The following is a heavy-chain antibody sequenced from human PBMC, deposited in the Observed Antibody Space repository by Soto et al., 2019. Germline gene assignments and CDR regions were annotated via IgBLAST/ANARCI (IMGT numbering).Heavy chain of an antibody. D-gene: IGHD3-22*01. J-gene: IGHJ1*01. Sequence: ESGGGVVQPGRSLRLSCAASGFTFSTYVMHWVRQAPGKGLEWVAGISYDGNSEHYADSVKGRFTISRDNSKNTLYVQMDTLRVEDTAVYYCATEDHSSGHAGTFHNWGQGTLVTVSS. CDR2: ISYDGNSE. CDR3: ATEDHSSGHAGTFHN. V-gene: IGHV3-30-3*01. CDR1: GFTFSTYV.